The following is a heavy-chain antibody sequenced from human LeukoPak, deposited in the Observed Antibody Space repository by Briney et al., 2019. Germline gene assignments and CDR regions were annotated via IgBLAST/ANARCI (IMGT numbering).Heavy chain of an antibody. CDR3: AKDRRAAGAIAVAGTNYFDY. D-gene: IGHD6-19*01. CDR2: ISGSGGST. CDR1: GFTFSSYA. Sequence: GGSLRLSCAAPGFTFSSYAMSWVRQAPGKGLEWVSAISGSGGSTYYADSVKGRFTISRDNSKNTLYLQMNSLRAEDTAVYYCAKDRRAAGAIAVAGTNYFDYWGQGTLVTVSS. J-gene: IGHJ4*02. V-gene: IGHV3-23*01.